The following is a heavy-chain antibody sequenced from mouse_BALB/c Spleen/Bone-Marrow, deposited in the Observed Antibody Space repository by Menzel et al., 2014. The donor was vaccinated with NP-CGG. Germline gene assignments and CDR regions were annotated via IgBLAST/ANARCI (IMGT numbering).Heavy chain of an antibody. CDR3: ARSRDGYDSFAY. V-gene: IGHV1-7*01. CDR1: GYTFTSYW. D-gene: IGHD2-2*01. Sequence: QVQLQQSGAELAKPGASVKMSCKASGYTFTSYWMHWVKQRPGQGLEWIGYINPSTGYTEYNQKFKDKATLTADKSSSTAYMQLSSLTPEDSAVYYCARSRDGYDSFAYWGQGTLVTVSA. J-gene: IGHJ3*01. CDR2: INPSTGYT.